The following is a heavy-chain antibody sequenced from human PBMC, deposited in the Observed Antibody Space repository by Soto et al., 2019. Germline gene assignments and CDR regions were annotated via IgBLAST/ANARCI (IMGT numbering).Heavy chain of an antibody. CDR3: ARMGPRFQPHYFDY. D-gene: IGHD3-10*01. CDR2: IYHTGST. Sequence: KTSETLSLTCTVSGGSINTYYWSWIRQPPGKGLEWIGYIYHTGSTNYSPSLKSRVTMSVDTSKNQFSLKLSSVTAADTALYYCARMGPRFQPHYFDYWGQGTLVTVSS. CDR1: GGSINTYY. J-gene: IGHJ4*02. V-gene: IGHV4-59*01.